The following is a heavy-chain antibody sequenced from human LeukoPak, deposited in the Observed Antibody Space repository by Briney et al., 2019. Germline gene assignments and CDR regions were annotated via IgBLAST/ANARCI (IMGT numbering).Heavy chain of an antibody. Sequence: GGSLRLSCTASGFTFGDYGMSWVRQAPGKGLEWVGFIRSKAYGGTTKYAASVKGRFTISRDDSKSIAYLQMNSLKTEDTAVYYCTRDWGTTGTTWAWDYWGQGTLVTVSS. D-gene: IGHD1-7*01. CDR2: IRSKAYGGTT. CDR1: GFTFGDYG. CDR3: TRDWGTTGTTWAWDY. V-gene: IGHV3-49*04. J-gene: IGHJ4*02.